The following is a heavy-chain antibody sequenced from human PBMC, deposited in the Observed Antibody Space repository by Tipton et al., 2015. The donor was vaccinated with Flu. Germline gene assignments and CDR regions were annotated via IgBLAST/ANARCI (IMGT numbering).Heavy chain of an antibody. CDR3: ARDKGGGTYTFDV. J-gene: IGHJ3*01. Sequence: LVQSGAEVKKPGASVKVSCKASGYTFTSYNMHWVRQAPGQGLEWMGIIYPAGGGISYAQKFQGRVIMARDKSTGTVHMELSSLRSDDTAMYYCARDKGGGTYTFDVWGQGTMVTVSS. D-gene: IGHD1-1*01. V-gene: IGHV1-46*01. CDR2: IYPAGGGI. CDR1: GYTFTSYN.